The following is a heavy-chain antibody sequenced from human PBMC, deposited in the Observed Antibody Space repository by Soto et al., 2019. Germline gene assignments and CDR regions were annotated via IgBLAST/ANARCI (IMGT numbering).Heavy chain of an antibody. V-gene: IGHV1-69*04. CDR1: GGTFSSYT. D-gene: IGHD3-3*01. CDR2: IIPILGIA. J-gene: IGHJ6*03. Sequence: SVKVSCKASGGTFSSYTISWVRQAPGQGLEWMGRIIPILGIANYAQKFQGRVTITADKSTSTAYMELSSLRSEDTAVYYCARDLRFLELLFGGYYYYYYMDFWGKGTTVTVSS. CDR3: ARDLRFLELLFGGYYYYYYMDF.